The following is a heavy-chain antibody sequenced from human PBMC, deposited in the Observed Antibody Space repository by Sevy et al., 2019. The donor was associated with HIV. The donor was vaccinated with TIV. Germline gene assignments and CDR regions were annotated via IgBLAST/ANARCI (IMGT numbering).Heavy chain of an antibody. D-gene: IGHD2-8*01. CDR3: ARGRAPANGRYYFDS. J-gene: IGHJ4*02. CDR1: GYIFGIYD. Sequence: ASVKVSCKASGYIFGIYDISWVRQAPGQGLEWMGWITPDSGDRNYAQKLQGRVTMTTDTSTGISYMELRSLTADDAGVYYCARGRAPANGRYYFDSWAQGTLVTVSS. CDR2: ITPDSGDR. V-gene: IGHV1-18*01.